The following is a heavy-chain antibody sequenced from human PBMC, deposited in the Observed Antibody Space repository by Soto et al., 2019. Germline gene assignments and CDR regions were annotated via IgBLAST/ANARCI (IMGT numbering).Heavy chain of an antibody. D-gene: IGHD5-18*01. Sequence: QVQLVESGGGVVQPGRSLRLSCAASGFTFSSYAMHWVRQAPGKGLEWVAVISYDGSNKYYADSVKGRFTISRDNSKNTRYLQMNSLRAEDTAVYYCARDRGTAMVIVLGYWGQGTLVTVSS. V-gene: IGHV3-30-3*01. CDR2: ISYDGSNK. CDR3: ARDRGTAMVIVLGY. CDR1: GFTFSSYA. J-gene: IGHJ4*02.